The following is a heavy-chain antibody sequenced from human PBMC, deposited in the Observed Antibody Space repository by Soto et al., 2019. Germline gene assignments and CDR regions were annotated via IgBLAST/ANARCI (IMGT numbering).Heavy chain of an antibody. V-gene: IGHV4-4*07. CDR3: ARGGQDFWSGPFDY. J-gene: IGHJ4*02. CDR1: GCSIRNYF. D-gene: IGHD3-3*01. CDR2: IDNSGST. Sequence: SETLYLTCTVSGCSIRNYFCHWIRQPAGKGLERIGRIDNSGSTNYNPSLNSRITMSADMSMNQFSLKLNSVTAADTAVYYCARGGQDFWSGPFDYWGQGALVTVSS.